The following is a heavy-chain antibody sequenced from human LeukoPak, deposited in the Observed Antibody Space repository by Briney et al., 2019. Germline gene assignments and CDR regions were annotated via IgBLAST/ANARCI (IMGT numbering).Heavy chain of an antibody. CDR2: IYYSGST. CDR1: GGSISSGGYY. D-gene: IGHD2-2*01. J-gene: IGHJ5*02. CDR3: ARVKFIVVVPAAINWFDP. Sequence: SQTLSLTCTVSGGSISSGGYYWSWIRQHPGKGLEWIGYIYYSGSTYYNPSLKSRVTISVDTSKNQFSLKLSSVTAADTAVYYCARVKFIVVVPAAINWFDPWGQGTLVTVSS. V-gene: IGHV4-31*03.